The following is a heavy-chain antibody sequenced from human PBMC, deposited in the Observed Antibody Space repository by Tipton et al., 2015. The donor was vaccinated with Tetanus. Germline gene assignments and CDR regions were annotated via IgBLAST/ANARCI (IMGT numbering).Heavy chain of an antibody. J-gene: IGHJ4*02. Sequence: LSLTCTVSGGSLSTSHWAWIRQPPGKGLEWVSGISGLGRTTDYADSVKGRFTVSRDNSKNTVFLQMNSLRAEDTAVYFCAKRGQQWVVSSCFDSWGQGTRVAVSS. V-gene: IGHV3-23*01. CDR3: AKRGQQWVVSSCFDS. CDR1: GGSLSTSH. CDR2: ISGLGRTT. D-gene: IGHD6-19*01.